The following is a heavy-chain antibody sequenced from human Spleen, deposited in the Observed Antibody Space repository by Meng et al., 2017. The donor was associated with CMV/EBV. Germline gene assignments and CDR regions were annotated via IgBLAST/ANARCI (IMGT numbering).Heavy chain of an antibody. J-gene: IGHJ4*02. CDR3: ARQWDLDY. CDR1: GYSFSRYW. Sequence: KVSCKGSGYSFSRYWIGWVRQMPGKGLEWMGIIYPGDSDIRYSPSFQGQVTISADKSIITAYLQWNSLKASDTAMYYCARQWDLDYWGQGTLVTVSS. V-gene: IGHV5-51*01. D-gene: IGHD1-26*01. CDR2: IYPGDSDI.